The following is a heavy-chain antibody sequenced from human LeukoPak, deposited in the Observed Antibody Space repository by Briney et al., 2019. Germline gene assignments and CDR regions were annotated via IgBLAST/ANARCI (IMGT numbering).Heavy chain of an antibody. CDR3: ARDHVVPGLVFDH. V-gene: IGHV3-48*04. CDR1: GFNFSRNG. CDR2: IGIGGSTI. J-gene: IGHJ4*02. D-gene: IGHD3-10*01. Sequence: GGSLRLSCTASGFNFSRNGMHWVRQAPGKGLEWVSNIGIGGSTIDYADSVKGRFTISRDDAKNSLYLQMNSLRAEDTAVYYCARDHVVPGLVFDHWGQGTLVSVSS.